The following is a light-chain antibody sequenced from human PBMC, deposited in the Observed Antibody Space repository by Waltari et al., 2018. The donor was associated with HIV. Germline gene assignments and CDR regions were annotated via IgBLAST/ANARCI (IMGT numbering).Light chain of an antibody. CDR3: AAWDDSLHGYV. V-gene: IGLV1-44*01. J-gene: IGLJ1*01. Sequence: QSVLTQPPSASGTPGHRVTISCSGSSPNIGSNPINWYRQLPGTAPNLLIYSNNQWPSGVPDRFSGSKSGTSASLAISGLQSEDEADYYCAAWDDSLHGYVFGTGTKVTVV. CDR2: SNN. CDR1: SPNIGSNP.